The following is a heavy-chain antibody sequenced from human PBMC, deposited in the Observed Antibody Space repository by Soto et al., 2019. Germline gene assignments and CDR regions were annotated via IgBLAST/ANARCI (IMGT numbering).Heavy chain of an antibody. Sequence: QITLKESGPPLVKPTQTLTLTCSLSGFSVSSNGARVGWIRQPPGKAPEWLALIYWDDDKHYNPSLKTRLTITKDTSKNQVVLTVTDMDPVDTATYYCVHGTLGSFGHVYFDYWGPGTLVTVSS. D-gene: IGHD3-3*02. CDR2: IYWDDDK. CDR3: VHGTLGSFGHVYFDY. CDR1: GFSVSSNGAR. J-gene: IGHJ4*02. V-gene: IGHV2-5*02.